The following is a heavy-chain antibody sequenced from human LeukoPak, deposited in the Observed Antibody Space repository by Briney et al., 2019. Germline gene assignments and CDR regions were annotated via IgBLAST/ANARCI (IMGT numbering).Heavy chain of an antibody. J-gene: IGHJ4*02. CDR1: GFTFSNYW. CDR3: ARESYYYDSGSSIDY. V-gene: IGHV3-74*01. Sequence: GGSLRLSCAASGFTFSNYWMHWVRQAPGKGLVWVSRINSDGSNTNYADFVKGRLTISRDNAKNSLYLQMNSLRADDTAVYYCARESYYYDSGSSIDYWGQGALVTVSS. D-gene: IGHD3-10*01. CDR2: INSDGSNT.